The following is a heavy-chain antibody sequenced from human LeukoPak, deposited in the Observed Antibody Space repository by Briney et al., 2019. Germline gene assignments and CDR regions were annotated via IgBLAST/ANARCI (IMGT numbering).Heavy chain of an antibody. CDR3: ARRGYCSSTSCYEYWFDP. CDR2: IYYSGST. V-gene: IGHV4-39*01. Sequence: PSETLSLTCTVSGGAISSSSYYWDWVRPPPGEGLGWIVIIYYSGSTYYHPSLKSRLTISVDTSKNQFSLKLSSVPATDTAVYYCARRGYCSSTSCYEYWFDPWGQGTLVTVSS. D-gene: IGHD2-2*01. J-gene: IGHJ5*02. CDR1: GGAISSSSYY.